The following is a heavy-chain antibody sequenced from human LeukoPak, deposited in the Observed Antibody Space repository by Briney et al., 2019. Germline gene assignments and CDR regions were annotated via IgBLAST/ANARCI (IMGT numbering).Heavy chain of an antibody. CDR1: GFXFNSYW. Sequence: GGSLRLSCAASGFXFNSYWMVWFRQAPGKGLLWVSCINPDGSWTLHADSVKGRFAISRDYARNTLYLQMNSLGVEDTAMYYCARYEQRPGVTASDPWSQGTLVTVSS. CDR2: INPDGSWT. V-gene: IGHV3-74*01. CDR3: ARYEQRPGVTASDP. J-gene: IGHJ5*02. D-gene: IGHD2-21*02.